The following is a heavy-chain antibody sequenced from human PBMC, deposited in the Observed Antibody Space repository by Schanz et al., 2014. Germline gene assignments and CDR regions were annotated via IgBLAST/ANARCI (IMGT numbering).Heavy chain of an antibody. CDR3: ARNVIATGRAFDL. Sequence: QVRLVQSGAELKMPGATVKVSCETSGYTFTNYGVSWVRQAPGQGLEWMGWISTYTGNTNYAQRLQDRVTMTTDTSTSTAYMELRSLRSDDTAVYYCARNVIATGRAFDLWGPGTMVTVS. CDR2: ISTYTGNT. V-gene: IGHV1-18*01. CDR1: GYTFTNYG. D-gene: IGHD6-13*01. J-gene: IGHJ3*01.